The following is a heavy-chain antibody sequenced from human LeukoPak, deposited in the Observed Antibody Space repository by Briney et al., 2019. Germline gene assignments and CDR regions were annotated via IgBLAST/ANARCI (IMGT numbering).Heavy chain of an antibody. D-gene: IGHD3-3*01. Sequence: SETLPLTCAVYGGSFSGYYWSWIRQPPGKGLEWIGEINHSGSTNYNPSLKSRVTISVDTSKNQFSLKLSSVTAADTAVYYCARGTYYDFWSGYYMMYYFDYWGQGTLVTVSP. CDR1: GGSFSGYY. V-gene: IGHV4-34*01. CDR3: ARGTYYDFWSGYYMMYYFDY. CDR2: INHSGST. J-gene: IGHJ4*02.